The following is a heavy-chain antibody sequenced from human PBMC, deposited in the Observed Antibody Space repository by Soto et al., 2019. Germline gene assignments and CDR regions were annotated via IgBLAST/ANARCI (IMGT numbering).Heavy chain of an antibody. CDR1: GFTSSDFY. CDR3: ARVGSTSAAGVLDY. Sequence: PGGSLRLSCAASGFTSSDFYMSWIRQAPGKGLEWVSYISSSGSHTPYADSVKGRFTISRDNAKNSVYLQMNSLRAEDTAVYYCARVGSTSAAGVLDYWGQGTLVTVSS. D-gene: IGHD6-13*01. V-gene: IGHV3-11*06. J-gene: IGHJ4*02. CDR2: ISSSGSHT.